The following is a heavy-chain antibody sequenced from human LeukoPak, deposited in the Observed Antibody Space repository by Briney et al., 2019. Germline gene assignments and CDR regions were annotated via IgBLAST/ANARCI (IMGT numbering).Heavy chain of an antibody. J-gene: IGHJ3*02. CDR2: IRYDGSNK. V-gene: IGHV3-30*02. CDR1: GFTFSSYG. CDR3: AKSGPRADDAFDI. Sequence: GGSLRLSCAASGFTFSSYGMHWVRQAPGKGLEWVAFIRYDGSNKYYADSVKGRFTISRDNSKNTLYLQMNSLRAEDTAVYYCAKSGPRADDAFDIWGQGTMVTVSS. D-gene: IGHD3-10*01.